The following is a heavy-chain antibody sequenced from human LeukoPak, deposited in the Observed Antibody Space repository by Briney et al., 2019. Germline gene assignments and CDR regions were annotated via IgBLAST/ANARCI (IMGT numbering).Heavy chain of an antibody. CDR3: AREALGYYDSSGPGGDY. V-gene: IGHV4-39*06. D-gene: IGHD3-22*01. J-gene: IGHJ4*02. CDR1: GGSINNANYY. CDR2: IYYTGST. Sequence: SETLSLTCTVSGGSINNANYYWGWIRQPPGKGLEWIGSIYYTGSTFYNPSLKSRVTISVDTSKNQFTLNLNSVTAADTAVYYCAREALGYYDSSGPGGDYWGQGTLVTVSS.